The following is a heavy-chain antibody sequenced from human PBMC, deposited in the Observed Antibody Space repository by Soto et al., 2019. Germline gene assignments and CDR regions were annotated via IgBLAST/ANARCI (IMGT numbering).Heavy chain of an antibody. D-gene: IGHD6-25*01. CDR3: ASEFTCCVSSDCGMDV. CDR1: GDSVSDNSAA. Sequence: SRTLSLSCAISGDSVSDNSAAWKWIRQSPSRGLEWLRRTYYRSKWYNDYAGSVKSRIPGTPETSKNHFYLPLNSVTPEDTAVYYGASEFTCCVSSDCGMDVWGQGTMVTVSS. CDR2: TYYRSKWYN. V-gene: IGHV6-1*01. J-gene: IGHJ6*02.